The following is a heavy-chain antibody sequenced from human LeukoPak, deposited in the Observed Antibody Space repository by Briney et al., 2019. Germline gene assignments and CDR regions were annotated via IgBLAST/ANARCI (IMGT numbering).Heavy chain of an antibody. J-gene: IGHJ4*02. Sequence: TGTLSLTCTVSGGSIISSNWWTWVRQPPGKGLEWIGKIYHSGTTYYNPSLKSRVTISVDKSNNQFSLRLNSVTAADTAVYYCASLFDYWGQGTLVIVSS. CDR1: GGSIISSNW. V-gene: IGHV4-4*02. CDR3: ASLFDY. CDR2: IYHSGTT.